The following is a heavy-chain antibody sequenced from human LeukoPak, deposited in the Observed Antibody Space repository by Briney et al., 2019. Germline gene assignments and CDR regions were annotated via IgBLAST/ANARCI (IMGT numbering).Heavy chain of an antibody. J-gene: IGHJ4*02. CDR3: ARGHPMFDY. CDR2: INHSGST. Sequence: KPWETLSLTCAVYGGSFSGYYWSWIRQPPGKGLEWIGEINHSGSTNYNPSLKSRVTISVDTSKNQFSLKLSSVTAADTAVYYCARGHPMFDYWGQGTLVTVSS. V-gene: IGHV4-34*01. CDR1: GGSFSGYY.